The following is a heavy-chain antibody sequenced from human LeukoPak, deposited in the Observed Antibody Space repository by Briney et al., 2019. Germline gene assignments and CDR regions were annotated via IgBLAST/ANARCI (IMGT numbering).Heavy chain of an antibody. V-gene: IGHV4-4*02. CDR1: GGSISSSNW. CDR3: ARTRYYYNSRSYGAPYYFDY. D-gene: IGHD3-10*01. J-gene: IGHJ4*02. Sequence: SETLSLTCAVSGGSISSSNWWSWVRQPPGRGLEWIGEIYHSGSTNYNPSLKSRVTISVDTSKNQFSLKLSSVTAADTAVYYCARTRYYYNSRSYGAPYYFDYWGQGTLVTVSS. CDR2: IYHSGST.